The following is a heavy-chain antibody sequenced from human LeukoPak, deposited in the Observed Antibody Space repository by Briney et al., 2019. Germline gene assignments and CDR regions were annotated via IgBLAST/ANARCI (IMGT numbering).Heavy chain of an antibody. CDR3: ATPQSVTMIWERAFDI. V-gene: IGHV1-18*01. Sequence: ASVKVSCKASGYTFTSYGISWVRQAPGQGLEWMGWISAYNGNTNYAQKLQGRVTMTTDTSTDTAYMELSSLRSEDTAVYYCATPQSVTMIWERAFDIWGQGTMVTVSS. D-gene: IGHD3-22*01. CDR2: ISAYNGNT. J-gene: IGHJ3*02. CDR1: GYTFTSYG.